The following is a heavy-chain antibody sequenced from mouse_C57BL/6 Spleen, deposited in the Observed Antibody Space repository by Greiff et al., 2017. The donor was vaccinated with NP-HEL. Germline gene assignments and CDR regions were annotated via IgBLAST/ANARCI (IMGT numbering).Heavy chain of an antibody. CDR1: GYAFTNYL. Sequence: QVQLQQSGAELVRPGTSVKVSCKASGYAFTNYLIEWVKQRPGQGLEWIGVINPGSGGTNYNEKFKGKATLTADKSSSTAYMQLRSLTSEDSAVYFCASNYPSWFAYWGQGTLVTVSA. V-gene: IGHV1-54*01. CDR2: INPGSGGT. CDR3: ASNYPSWFAY. D-gene: IGHD2-1*01. J-gene: IGHJ3*01.